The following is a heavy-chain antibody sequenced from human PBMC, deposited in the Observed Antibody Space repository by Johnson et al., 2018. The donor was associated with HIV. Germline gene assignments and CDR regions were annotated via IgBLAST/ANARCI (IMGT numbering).Heavy chain of an antibody. Sequence: QVQLVESGGGVVQPGRSLRLSCAASGFTFSSYGMHWVRQAPGKGLEWVAVIWYDGSNKYYADSVKGRFTISRDNSKNTLYLQMNSQRAEDTAVYYCASWHGDYGNAFDIWGQGTMVTVSS. D-gene: IGHD4-17*01. CDR1: GFTFSSYG. V-gene: IGHV3-33*01. CDR3: ASWHGDYGNAFDI. J-gene: IGHJ3*02. CDR2: IWYDGSNK.